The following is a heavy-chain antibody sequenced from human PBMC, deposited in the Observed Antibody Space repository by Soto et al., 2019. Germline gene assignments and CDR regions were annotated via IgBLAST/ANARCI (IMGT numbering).Heavy chain of an antibody. Sequence: QLQLQESGSGLLKPSQTLSLTCAVSGGSISSGGYSWSWIRQPPGKGLEGIGYIYHSGRTYYNPSRKTRVTITVDRSTNQFSLKLRSVTAADTAVAYCGTVPDYWGQGTLVTVSS. CDR3: GTVPDY. V-gene: IGHV4-30-2*01. CDR2: IYHSGRT. CDR1: GGSISSGGYS. J-gene: IGHJ4*02. D-gene: IGHD1-1*01.